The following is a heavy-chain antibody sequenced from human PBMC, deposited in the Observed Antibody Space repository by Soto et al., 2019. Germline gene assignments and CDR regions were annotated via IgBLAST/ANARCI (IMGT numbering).Heavy chain of an antibody. CDR1: GYTFTSYD. V-gene: IGHV1-8*01. D-gene: IGHD3-3*01. CDR3: ARGRFLEWYAAYYYYYYMDV. CDR2: MNPNSGNT. J-gene: IGHJ6*03. Sequence: ASVKVSCKASGYTFTSYDINWVRQATGQGLEWMGWMNPNSGNTGYAQKFQGRVTMTRNTSISTAYMELSSLRSEDTAVYYCARGRFLEWYAAYYYYYYMDVWGKGTTVTVSS.